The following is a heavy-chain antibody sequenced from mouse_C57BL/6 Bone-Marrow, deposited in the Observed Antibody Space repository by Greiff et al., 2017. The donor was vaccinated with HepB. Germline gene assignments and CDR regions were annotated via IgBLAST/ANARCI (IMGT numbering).Heavy chain of an antibody. J-gene: IGHJ2*01. CDR2: ISDGGSYT. Sequence: EVKLMESGGGLVKPGGSLKLSCAASGFTFSSYAMSWVRQTPEKRLEWVATISDGGSYTYYPDNVKGRFTISRDNAKNNLYLQMSHLKSEDTAMYYCARDGLLPYYFDYWGQGTTLTVSS. CDR1: GFTFSSYA. D-gene: IGHD2-1*01. V-gene: IGHV5-4*01. CDR3: ARDGLLPYYFDY.